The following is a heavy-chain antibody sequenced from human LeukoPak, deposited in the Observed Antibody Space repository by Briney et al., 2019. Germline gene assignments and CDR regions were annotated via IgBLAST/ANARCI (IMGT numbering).Heavy chain of an antibody. CDR1: GGSISSGSYY. CDR2: IYTSGST. V-gene: IGHV4-61*02. Sequence: SQTLSLTCTVSGGSISSGSYYWSWIRQPAGKGLEWIGRIYTSGSTNYNPSLKSRVTISVDTSKNQFSLKLSSVTAADTAVYYCVRETPGLAFDIWGQGIMVTVSS. CDR3: VRETPGLAFDI. D-gene: IGHD2-2*01. J-gene: IGHJ3*02.